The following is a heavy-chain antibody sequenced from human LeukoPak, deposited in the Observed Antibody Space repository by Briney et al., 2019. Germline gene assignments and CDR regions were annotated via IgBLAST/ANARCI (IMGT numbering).Heavy chain of an antibody. CDR3: ARRGSSWYNWFDP. J-gene: IGHJ5*02. CDR1: GYTFTSYD. CDR2: MNPNSGNT. V-gene: IGHV1-8*01. D-gene: IGHD6-13*01. Sequence: APVKVSCKASGYTFTSYDINWVRQATGQGLEWMGWMNPNSGNTGYAQKFQGRVTMTRNTSISTAYMELSSLRSEDTAVYYCARRGSSWYNWFDPWGQGTLVTVSS.